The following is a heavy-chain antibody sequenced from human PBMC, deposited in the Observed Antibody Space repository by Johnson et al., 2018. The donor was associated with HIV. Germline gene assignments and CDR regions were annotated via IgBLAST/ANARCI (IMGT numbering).Heavy chain of an antibody. CDR1: GFIFDDYG. D-gene: IGHD1-26*01. V-gene: IGHV3-20*04. J-gene: IGHJ3*02. CDR2: INWNGGST. Sequence: VQLVESGGGVVRPGGSLRLSCAASGFIFDDYGMSWVRQVPGKGLEWVSGINWNGGSTGYADSVKGRFTISRDNAKNSLYQQMNSLRAEDTAVYYCARDEGHSGSDAFDIWGQGTMVTVSS. CDR3: ARDEGHSGSDAFDI.